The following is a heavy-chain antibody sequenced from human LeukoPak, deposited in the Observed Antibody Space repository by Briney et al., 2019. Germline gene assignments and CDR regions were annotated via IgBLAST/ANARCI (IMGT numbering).Heavy chain of an antibody. CDR1: GFTVSSNY. J-gene: IGHJ2*01. CDR3: ARSGSGAPWDQYSGYDFWYFDL. V-gene: IGHV3-66*02. CDR2: IYSGGST. Sequence: PGGSLRLSCAASGFTVSSNYMSWVRQAPGKGLEWVSVIYSGGSTYYADSVKGRFTISRDNSKNTLYLQMNSLRAEDTAVYYCARSGSGAPWDQYSGYDFWYFDLWGRGTLVTVSS. D-gene: IGHD5-12*01.